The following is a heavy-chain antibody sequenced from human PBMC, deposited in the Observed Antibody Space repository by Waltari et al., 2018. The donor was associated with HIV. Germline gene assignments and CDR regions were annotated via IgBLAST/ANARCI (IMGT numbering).Heavy chain of an antibody. V-gene: IGHV3-74*01. CDR3: ARDLVVLRYFDWLSTYFDY. D-gene: IGHD3-9*01. CDR1: GFTFSSYW. Sequence: EVQLVESGGGLVQPGGSLRLSCAASGFTFSSYWMHWVRQAPGKGLVWVSRIKSDGTITNYADSVKGRFTISRDNAKNTLVLQINSLRAEDTAIYYCARDLVVLRYFDWLSTYFDYWGQGTLVTVSS. J-gene: IGHJ4*02. CDR2: IKSDGTIT.